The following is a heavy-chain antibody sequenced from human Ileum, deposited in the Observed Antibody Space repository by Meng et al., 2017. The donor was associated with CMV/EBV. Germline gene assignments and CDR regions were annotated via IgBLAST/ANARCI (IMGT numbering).Heavy chain of an antibody. CDR2: IYHTGNT. CDR1: GDSLNSGDYY. V-gene: IGHV4-30-4*08. Sequence: SETLSLTCTVSGDSLNSGDYYWSWIRQPPGKGLEWIGYIYHTGNTYYNPSLETRLTMSVDTSKNHFSLRLTSVTATDTAMYYCARGDRGFDNWGLGTLVTVSS. J-gene: IGHJ4*02. D-gene: IGHD3-22*01. CDR3: ARGDRGFDN.